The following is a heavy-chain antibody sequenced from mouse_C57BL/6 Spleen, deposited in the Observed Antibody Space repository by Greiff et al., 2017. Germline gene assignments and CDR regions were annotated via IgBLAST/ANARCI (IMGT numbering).Heavy chain of an antibody. CDR1: GFTFSSYA. V-gene: IGHV5-4*01. J-gene: IGHJ1*03. CDR2: ISDGGSYT. D-gene: IGHD2-13*01. Sequence: EVQLVESGGGLVKPGGSLKLSCAASGFTFSSYAMSWVRQTPEKRLEWVATISDGGSYTYYPDNVKGRFTISRDNAKNNLYLQMSHLKSEDTAMYYCARDRGGGGVTWYFDVWGTGTTVTVSS. CDR3: ARDRGGGGVTWYFDV.